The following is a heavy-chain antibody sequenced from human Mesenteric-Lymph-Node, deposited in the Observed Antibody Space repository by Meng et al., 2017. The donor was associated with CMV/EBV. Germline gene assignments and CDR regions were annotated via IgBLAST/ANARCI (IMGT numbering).Heavy chain of an antibody. CDR1: GGTFSSYT. CDR3: AREKIRFLEWFP. CDR2: LNPRSGTT. D-gene: IGHD3-3*01. J-gene: IGHJ5*02. V-gene: IGHV1-46*01. Sequence: ASVKVSCKASGGTFSSYTISWVRRAPGQGLEWMGALNPRSGTTTYAQKFQDRVTMTMDTSTSTVYMELSSLRFEDTAVYYCAREKIRFLEWFPWGQGTLVTVSS.